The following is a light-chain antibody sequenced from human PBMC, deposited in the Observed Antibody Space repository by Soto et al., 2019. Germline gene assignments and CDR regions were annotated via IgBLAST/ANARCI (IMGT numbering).Light chain of an antibody. Sequence: DIPLTQSPSFLSASVGDRVTITCRASQGLSSDLAWYQQKPGKAPKLLIYAASTLQSGVPSRFSGSGSGTEFTLSLSSLQPEDFATYYCLQLNSYPITFGQGTRLEIK. CDR3: LQLNSYPIT. CDR2: AAS. CDR1: QGLSSD. V-gene: IGKV1-9*01. J-gene: IGKJ5*01.